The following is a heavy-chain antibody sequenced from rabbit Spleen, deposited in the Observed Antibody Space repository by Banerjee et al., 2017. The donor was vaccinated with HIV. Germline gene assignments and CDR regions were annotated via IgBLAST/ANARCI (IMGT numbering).Heavy chain of an antibody. CDR2: VNIVTGKS. CDR3: ARDLVAVIGWNFNL. D-gene: IGHD1-1*01. CDR1: GFSFSERDV. Sequence: QSLEESGGGLVKPGGTLTLTCTVSGFSFSERDVMCWVRQTPGKGLEWIACVNIVTGKSVYASWAKGRFIMSRTSSTTVTLQMTSLTDADTATYFCARDLVAVIGWNFNLWGPGTLVTVS. V-gene: IGHV1S40*01. J-gene: IGHJ4*01.